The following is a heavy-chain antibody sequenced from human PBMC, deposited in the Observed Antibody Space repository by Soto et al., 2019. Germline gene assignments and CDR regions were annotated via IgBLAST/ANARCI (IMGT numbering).Heavy chain of an antibody. Sequence: EVHLVESGGGLVKPGGSLRLSCAVSGFTFSSCTMNWVRQAPGKGLEWVSSISPSTSHIYYADSVKGRFTISRDNVKKSLFLQLRCLGAEQTAVYYCSGCSGGACHQNYGMDVWGQGTTVTVSS. CDR2: ISPSTSHI. D-gene: IGHD2-15*01. CDR1: GFTFSSCT. J-gene: IGHJ6*02. CDR3: SGCSGGACHQNYGMDV. V-gene: IGHV3-21*01.